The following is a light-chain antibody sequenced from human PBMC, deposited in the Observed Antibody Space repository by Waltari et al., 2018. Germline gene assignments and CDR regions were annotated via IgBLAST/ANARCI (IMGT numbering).Light chain of an antibody. CDR1: SGDVGTYDY. J-gene: IGLJ2*01. CDR3: GSYADSSTFL. CDR2: EVP. Sequence: QSALTQPPSASGSPGQSVTISCTGTSGDVGTYDYVSWYQQYPGKPPRVLIYEVPKRPAGVPGRVSGSKSGNTASLTVSGLQAEDEASYYCGSYADSSTFLFGGGTKLTVL. V-gene: IGLV2-8*01.